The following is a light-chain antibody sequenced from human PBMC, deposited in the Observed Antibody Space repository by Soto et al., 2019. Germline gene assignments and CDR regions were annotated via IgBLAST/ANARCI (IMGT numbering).Light chain of an antibody. J-gene: IGKJ4*01. V-gene: IGKV3D-20*02. Sequence: EIVLTQSPGTLSLSPGERATLSCRASQSVSSSYLAWYQQKPGQAPRLLIYGASSRATGIPARFSGSGSGPDFTLTISSLQPEDSATYYCQQRSNWPPLTFGGGTKVDI. CDR2: GAS. CDR1: QSVSSSY. CDR3: QQRSNWPPLT.